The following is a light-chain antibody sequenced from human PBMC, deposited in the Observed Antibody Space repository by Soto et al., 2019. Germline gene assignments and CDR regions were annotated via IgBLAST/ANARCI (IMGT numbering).Light chain of an antibody. J-gene: IGKJ3*01. V-gene: IGKV3-20*01. CDR3: QHYGNTPPSVT. Sequence: EIVLTQSPGTLSLSPGERATLSCRASQSLSSIYLVWYQQKPGQAPRLLIYGASSRATGIPDRFSGSGSGTDFTLTISRLEPEDFAVYYCQHYGNTPPSVTFGPGTKVDIK. CDR2: GAS. CDR1: QSLSSIY.